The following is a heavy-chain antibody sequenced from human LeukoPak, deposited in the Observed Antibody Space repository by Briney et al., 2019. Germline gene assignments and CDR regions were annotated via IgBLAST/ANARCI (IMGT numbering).Heavy chain of an antibody. Sequence: GGSLRLSCAASGFTFSYYSMNWVRQAPGKGLEWVSYISSGSSTIYYADSVKGRFTISRDNSKNTLYLQMNSLRAEDTAVYYCANDGAYDSSGYSMSFNYWGQGTLVTVSS. CDR1: GFTFSYYS. CDR3: ANDGAYDSSGYSMSFNY. J-gene: IGHJ4*02. D-gene: IGHD3-22*01. CDR2: ISSGSSTI. V-gene: IGHV3-48*01.